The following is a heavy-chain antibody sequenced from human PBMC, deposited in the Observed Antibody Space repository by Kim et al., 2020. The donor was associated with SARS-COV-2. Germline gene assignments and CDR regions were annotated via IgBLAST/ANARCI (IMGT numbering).Heavy chain of an antibody. J-gene: IGHJ4*02. CDR1: GFTFRSYG. V-gene: IGHV3-23*01. Sequence: GGSLRLSCAASGFTFRSYGMIWVRQAPGKGLEWVSVISDSGDSADYADSVKGRFTISRDNSKNTLYLQMNNLRAEDTAVYYCAPGGRLTTSKPFDYWGQG. D-gene: IGHD4-17*01. CDR3: APGGRLTTSKPFDY. CDR2: ISDSGDSA.